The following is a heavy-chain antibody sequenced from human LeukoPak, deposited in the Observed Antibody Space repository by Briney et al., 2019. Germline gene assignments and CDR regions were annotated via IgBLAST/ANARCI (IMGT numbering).Heavy chain of an antibody. CDR3: LRDEDLWKFDI. V-gene: IGHV3-7*03. J-gene: IGHJ3*02. CDR1: GFPFSSYG. D-gene: IGHD1-1*01. Sequence: GGSLRLSCVASGFPFSSYGMHWVRQAPGKGLEWVATIKGDGSELAYVDSVKGRFTISRDNTQNSLYLQLNSLRVEDTAFYYCLRDEDLWKFDIWGQGTMVTVSS. CDR2: IKGDGSEL.